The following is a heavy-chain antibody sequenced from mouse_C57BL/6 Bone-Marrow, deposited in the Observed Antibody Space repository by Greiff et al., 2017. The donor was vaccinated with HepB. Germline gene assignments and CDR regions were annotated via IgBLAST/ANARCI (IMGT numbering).Heavy chain of an antibody. CDR2: INPNNGGT. Sequence: EVQLQQSGPELVKPGASVKMSCKASGYTFTDYNMHWVKQSHGKSLEWIGYINPNNGGTSYNQKFKGKATLTVNKSSSTAYMELRSLTSEDSAVYYCARPYYYGSSYVGYWGQGTTLTVSS. CDR1: GYTFTDYN. V-gene: IGHV1-22*01. CDR3: ARPYYYGSSYVGY. J-gene: IGHJ2*01. D-gene: IGHD1-1*01.